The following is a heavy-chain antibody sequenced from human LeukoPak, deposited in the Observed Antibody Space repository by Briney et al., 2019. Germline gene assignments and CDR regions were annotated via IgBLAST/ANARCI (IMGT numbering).Heavy chain of an antibody. J-gene: IGHJ4*02. D-gene: IGHD4-17*01. CDR3: ARRAGEYSHPYDY. CDR1: GFTVSSNS. Sequence: GGSLRLSCAASGFTVSSNSMSWVRQAPGKGLEWVSFIYSGGNTHYSDSVKGRFTISRDNSKNTLYLQMNSLRAEDTAVYYCARRAGEYSHPYDYWGQGTLVTVSS. CDR2: IYSGGNT. V-gene: IGHV3-53*01.